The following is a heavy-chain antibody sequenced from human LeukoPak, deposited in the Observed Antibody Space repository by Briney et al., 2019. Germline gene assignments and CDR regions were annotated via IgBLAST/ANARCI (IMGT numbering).Heavy chain of an antibody. CDR1: GFTFSSYA. CDR2: ISGSGGST. Sequence: GGSLRLSCAASGFTFSSYAMSWVRQAPGKGLEWVSAISGSGGSTYYADSVKGRFTISRDSSKNTLYLQMNRLRAEDTAVYYCAKDPQGILTGFDYWGQGTLVTVSS. CDR3: AKDPQGILTGFDY. D-gene: IGHD3-9*01. V-gene: IGHV3-23*01. J-gene: IGHJ4*02.